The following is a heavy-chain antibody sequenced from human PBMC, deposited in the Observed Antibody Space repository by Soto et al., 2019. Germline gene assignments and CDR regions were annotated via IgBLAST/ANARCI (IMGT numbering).Heavy chain of an antibody. Sequence: EVQLVESGGGLVKPGGSLRLSCAASGFTFSSYSMNWVRQAPGKGLEWVSSISSSSSYIYYADSVKGRFSISRDNAKNSLYLQMNSLRAEDTAVYYCARDYYGDRTGLSDYWGQGTLVTVSS. CDR2: ISSSSSYI. J-gene: IGHJ4*02. CDR3: ARDYYGDRTGLSDY. V-gene: IGHV3-21*01. CDR1: GFTFSSYS. D-gene: IGHD4-17*01.